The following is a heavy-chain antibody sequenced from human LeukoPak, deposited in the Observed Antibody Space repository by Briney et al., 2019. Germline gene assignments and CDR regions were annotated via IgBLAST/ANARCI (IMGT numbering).Heavy chain of an antibody. D-gene: IGHD1-1*01. V-gene: IGHV3-23*01. J-gene: IGHJ4*02. CDR2: ISGSGVTT. CDR3: AKATGTLGN. CDR1: GFTFSNYG. Sequence: GGSLRLSCAASGFTFSNYGMSWVRQAPGKGLEWVSAISGSGVTTYYADSVKGRFTISRDNSKHTLYLQMNSLRAEDTAVYYCAKATGTLGNWGQGTLVTVSS.